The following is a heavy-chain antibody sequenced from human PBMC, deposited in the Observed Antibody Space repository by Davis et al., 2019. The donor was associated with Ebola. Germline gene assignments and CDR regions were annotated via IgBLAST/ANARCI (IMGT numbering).Heavy chain of an antibody. CDR1: GFTFSSYS. CDR3: ARAPRYGGSFDY. CDR2: ISSSSSYI. J-gene: IGHJ4*02. D-gene: IGHD4-23*01. Sequence: GESLKISCSASGFTFSSYSMNWVRQAPGKGLEWVSSISSSSSYIYYADSVKGRFTISRDNAQNSLYLQMNSLRAEDTAVYYCARAPRYGGSFDYWGQGTLVTVSS. V-gene: IGHV3-21*01.